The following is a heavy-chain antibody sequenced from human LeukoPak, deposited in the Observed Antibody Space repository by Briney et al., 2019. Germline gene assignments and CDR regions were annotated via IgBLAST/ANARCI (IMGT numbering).Heavy chain of an antibody. Sequence: GASVKVSCKASGGTFSSYAISWVRQAPGQGLEWMGGIIPIFGTANYAQKFQGRVTITADESTSTAYMELSSLRSEDTAVYYCARVDLGIVGATGWYFDLWGRGTLVTVSS. CDR3: ARVDLGIVGATGWYFDL. CDR2: IIPIFGTA. CDR1: GGTFSSYA. J-gene: IGHJ2*01. V-gene: IGHV1-69*13. D-gene: IGHD1-26*01.